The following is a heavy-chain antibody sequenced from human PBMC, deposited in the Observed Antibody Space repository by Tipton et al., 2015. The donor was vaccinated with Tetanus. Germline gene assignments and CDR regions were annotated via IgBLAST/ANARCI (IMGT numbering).Heavy chain of an antibody. CDR3: ARGLDPYKSGNF. Sequence: GLVKPSETLSLTCAVYGGSFSNYYLTWIRQPPGQGLEWIGEIHPSGITNYNPSLINRATISVDTSKNQFSLRLTSVTAADTAVYFCARGLDPYKSGNFGGQGTLVTVSS. V-gene: IGHV4-34*01. CDR2: IHPSGIT. CDR1: GGSFSNYY. J-gene: IGHJ4*02. D-gene: IGHD1-7*01.